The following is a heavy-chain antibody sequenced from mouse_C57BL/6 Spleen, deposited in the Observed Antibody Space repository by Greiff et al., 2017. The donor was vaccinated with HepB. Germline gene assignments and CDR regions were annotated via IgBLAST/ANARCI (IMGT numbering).Heavy chain of an antibody. CDR1: GFNIKDDY. CDR3: TTMGLRRRGYFDY. CDR2: IDPENGDT. D-gene: IGHD2-4*01. J-gene: IGHJ2*01. Sequence: EVQLQQSGAELVRPGASVKLSCTASGFNIKDDYMHWVKQRPEQGLEWIGWIDPENGDTEYASKFQGKATITADTSSNTAYLQLSSLTSEDTAVYYCTTMGLRRRGYFDYWGQGTTLTVSS. V-gene: IGHV14-4*01.